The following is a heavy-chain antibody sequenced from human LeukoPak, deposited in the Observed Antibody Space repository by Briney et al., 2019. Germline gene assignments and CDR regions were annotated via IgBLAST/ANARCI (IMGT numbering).Heavy chain of an antibody. Sequence: GGSLLLSCAASGFTFSSYWMHWVRQAPGKGLVWVSRINSDGSSTSYADSVKGRFTISRDNAKNTLYLQMNSLRAEDTAVYYCARDPLQDNWFDPWGQGTLVTVSS. CDR3: ARDPLQDNWFDP. D-gene: IGHD4-11*01. CDR2: INSDGSST. CDR1: GFTFSSYW. J-gene: IGHJ5*02. V-gene: IGHV3-74*01.